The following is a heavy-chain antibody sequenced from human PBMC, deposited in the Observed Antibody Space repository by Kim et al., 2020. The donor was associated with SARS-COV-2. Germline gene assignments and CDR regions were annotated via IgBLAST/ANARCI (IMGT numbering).Heavy chain of an antibody. CDR3: ARDLPDKLLSGSYGY. V-gene: IGHV3-21*01. D-gene: IGHD1-26*01. J-gene: IGHJ4*02. Sequence: GGSLRLSCAASGFTFSSYSMNWVRQAPGKGLEWVSSISSSSSYIYYADSVKGRFNISRDNAKNSLYLQMNSVRAEDTAVYYCARDLPDKLLSGSYGYWGQGTLDTVSS. CDR2: ISSSSSYI. CDR1: GFTFSSYS.